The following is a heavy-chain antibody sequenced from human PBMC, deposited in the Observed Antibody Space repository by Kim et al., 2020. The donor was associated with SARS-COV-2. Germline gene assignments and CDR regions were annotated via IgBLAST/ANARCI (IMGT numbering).Heavy chain of an antibody. CDR3: ARHISGYYDILTGYSYYFDY. J-gene: IGHJ4*02. CDR2: IYYSGST. CDR1: GGSISSSSYY. V-gene: IGHV4-39*01. Sequence: SETLSLTCTVSGGSISSSSYYWGWIRQPPGKGLEWIGSIYYSGSTYYNPSLKSRVTISVDTSKNQFSLKLSSVTAADTAVYYCARHISGYYDILTGYSYYFDYWGQGTLVTVSS. D-gene: IGHD3-9*01.